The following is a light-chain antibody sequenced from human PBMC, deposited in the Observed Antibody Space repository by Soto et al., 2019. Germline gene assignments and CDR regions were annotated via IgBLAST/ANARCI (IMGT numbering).Light chain of an antibody. CDR1: SSNIGSNY. CDR3: ATWNGTLSAVV. Sequence: QSVLTQPPSVSAAPGQKVTISCSGSSSNIGSNYVSWYQQLPGTAPKLLICDNNKRPSGIPDRFSGSKSDTSATLGITGLQTGDEADYYCATWNGTLSAVVFGGGTKLTVL. CDR2: DNN. J-gene: IGLJ2*01. V-gene: IGLV1-51*01.